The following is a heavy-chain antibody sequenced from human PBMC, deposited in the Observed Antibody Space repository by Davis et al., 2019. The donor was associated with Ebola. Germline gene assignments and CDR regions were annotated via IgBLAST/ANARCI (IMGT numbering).Heavy chain of an antibody. V-gene: IGHV3-53*01. J-gene: IGHJ6*02. CDR2: IYSVGHT. Sequence: PGGSLRLSCAASGLTVSSNYMSWVRQAPGKGLEWVSIIYSVGHTYYADSVKGRFTISRDNSNNTLFLEMHSLRAEDTAVYFCAGGRNYYYGMDVWGQGTTVTVSS. CDR3: AGGRNYYYGMDV. CDR1: GLTVSSNY.